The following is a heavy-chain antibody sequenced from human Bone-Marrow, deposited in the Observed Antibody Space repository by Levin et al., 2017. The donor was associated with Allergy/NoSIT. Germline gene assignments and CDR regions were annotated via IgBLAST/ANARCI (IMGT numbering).Heavy chain of an antibody. Sequence: LTGGSLRLSCAASGFTFSRHSMHWVRQAPDKGLEWVAVFSSDGSSKSYADSVKGRFTISRDNSENTLWLQMNSLRPEDTAVYFCAREQSGSFFLGHYGMDVWGQGTTVIVSS. D-gene: IGHD1-26*01. V-gene: IGHV3-30-3*01. CDR1: GFTFSRHS. CDR3: AREQSGSFFLGHYGMDV. J-gene: IGHJ6*02. CDR2: FSSDGSSK.